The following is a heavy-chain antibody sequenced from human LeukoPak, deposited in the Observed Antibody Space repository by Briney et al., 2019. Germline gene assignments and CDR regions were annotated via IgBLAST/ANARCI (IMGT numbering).Heavy chain of an antibody. Sequence: ASVKVSCKASGGTFSSYAISWVRQATGQGLEWMGWMNPNSGNTGYAQKFQGRVTITRNTSISTAYMELSSLRSEDTAVYYCARVAAQSRRNYYYMDVWGKGTTVTVSS. CDR3: ARVAAQSRRNYYYMDV. CDR1: GGTFSSYA. CDR2: MNPNSGNT. V-gene: IGHV1-8*03. D-gene: IGHD6-13*01. J-gene: IGHJ6*03.